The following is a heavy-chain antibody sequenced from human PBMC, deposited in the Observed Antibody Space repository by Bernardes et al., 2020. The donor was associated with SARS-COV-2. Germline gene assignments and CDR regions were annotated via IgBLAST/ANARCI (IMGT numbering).Heavy chain of an antibody. CDR1: GGSISSSNW. V-gene: IGHV4-4*02. CDR2: IYHSGST. Sequence: SETLSLTCAVSGGSISSSNWWSWVRQPPGKGLEWIGEIYHSGSTNYNPSLKSRVTISVDKSKNQFSLKLSSVTAADTAVYYCARVSDTTVYWYFDLWGRGTLVTVSS. CDR3: ARVSDTTVYWYFDL. J-gene: IGHJ2*01. D-gene: IGHD4-17*01.